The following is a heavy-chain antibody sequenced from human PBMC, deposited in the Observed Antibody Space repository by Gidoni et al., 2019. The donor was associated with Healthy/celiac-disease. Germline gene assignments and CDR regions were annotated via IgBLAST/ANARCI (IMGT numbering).Heavy chain of an antibody. CDR3: ARDAFISSSTDYYYYYMDV. J-gene: IGHJ6*03. D-gene: IGHD6-13*01. V-gene: IGHV3-33*01. CDR2: IWYDGSNK. Sequence: QVQLVESGGGVVQPWRSLRLSCAASGFTFSSYGMHWVRQAPGKGLEWVAGIWYDGSNKYYADSVKGRFTISRDNYKNTLYLQMNSLRAEDTAVYYCARDAFISSSTDYYYYYMDVGGKGTTVTVSS. CDR1: GFTFSSYG.